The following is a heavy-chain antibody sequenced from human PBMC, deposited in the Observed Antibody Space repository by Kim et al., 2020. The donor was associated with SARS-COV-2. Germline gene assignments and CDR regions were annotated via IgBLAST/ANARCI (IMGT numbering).Heavy chain of an antibody. J-gene: IGHJ4*02. CDR3: ARSHSPYSSSWPIDY. CDR1: GFTFSSYW. CDR2: IKQDGSEK. D-gene: IGHD6-13*01. V-gene: IGHV3-7*03. Sequence: GGSLRLSCAASGFTFSSYWMSWVRQAPGKGLEWVANIKQDGSEKYYVDSVKGRFTISRDNAKNSLYLQMNSLRAEDTAVYYCARSHSPYSSSWPIDYWGQGTLVTVSS.